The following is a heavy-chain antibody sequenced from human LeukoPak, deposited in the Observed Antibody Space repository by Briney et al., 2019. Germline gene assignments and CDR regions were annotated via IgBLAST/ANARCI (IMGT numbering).Heavy chain of an antibody. CDR1: GVTFSSYT. Sequence: GGSLRLSCAASGVTFSSYTMNWVRQAPGKGLEWVSSISSSSSYIYYADLVKGRFTISRDNAKNSLDLQMNSLRAEDTAVYYCASLVATGADYWGQGTLVTVSS. CDR2: ISSSSSYI. D-gene: IGHD3-10*01. V-gene: IGHV3-21*01. J-gene: IGHJ4*02. CDR3: ASLVATGADY.